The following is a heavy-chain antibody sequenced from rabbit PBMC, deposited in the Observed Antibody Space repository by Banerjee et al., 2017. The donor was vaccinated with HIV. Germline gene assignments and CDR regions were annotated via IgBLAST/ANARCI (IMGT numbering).Heavy chain of an antibody. D-gene: IGHD2-1*01. Sequence: QEQVVESGGGLVQPEGSLKLSCTASGFSFSSSNWTCWVRQAPGKGLEWIACIDTGSSSSTYYASWASGRFTISKTSSTTVTLQMTSLTAADTATYFCARESTVLPIMVKVPWWFDLWGPGTLVTVS. V-gene: IGHV1S45*01. CDR1: GFSFSSSNW. J-gene: IGHJ4*01. CDR3: ARESTVLPIMVKVPWWFDL. CDR2: IDTGSSSST.